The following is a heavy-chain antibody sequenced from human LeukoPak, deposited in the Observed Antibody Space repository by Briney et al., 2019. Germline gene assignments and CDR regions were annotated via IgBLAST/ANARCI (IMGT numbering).Heavy chain of an antibody. V-gene: IGHV4-59*08. CDR2: IYYSGST. Sequence: GSLRLSCAASGFTFSSYEMNWIRQPPGKGLEWIGSIYYSGSTYYNPSLKSRITISVDTSKNQFSLRLSSVTAADTAVYYCARTYCGGDCRGYYYSYYMDVWGKGTTVTISS. CDR3: ARTYCGGDCRGYYYSYYMDV. CDR1: GFTFSSYE. J-gene: IGHJ6*03. D-gene: IGHD2-21*02.